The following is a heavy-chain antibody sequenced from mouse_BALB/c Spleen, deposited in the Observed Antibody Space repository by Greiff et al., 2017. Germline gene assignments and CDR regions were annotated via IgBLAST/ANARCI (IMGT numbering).Heavy chain of an antibody. Sequence: EVKVEESGGGLVKPGGSLKLSCAASGFTFSSYAMSWVRQSPEKRLEWVAEISSGGSYTYYPDTVTGRFTISRDNAKNTLYLEMSSLRSEDTAMYYCARGGGRDAMDYWGQGTSVTVSS. CDR2: ISSGGSYT. V-gene: IGHV5-9-4*01. CDR3: ARGGGRDAMDY. J-gene: IGHJ4*01. CDR1: GFTFSSYA.